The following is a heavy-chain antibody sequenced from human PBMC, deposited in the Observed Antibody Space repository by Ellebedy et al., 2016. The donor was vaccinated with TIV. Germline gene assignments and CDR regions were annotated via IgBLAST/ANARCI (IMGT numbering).Heavy chain of an antibody. J-gene: IGHJ4*02. CDR3: AKGSSSGFNYDRVGFEY. Sequence: GGSLRLSCAASGFSFSNYGMHWVRQAPGKGLEWLSFISADGSSTYHADSVKGRFTITRDNSKNTLYLQMSRLRTEDTAVYFCAKGSSSGFNYDRVGFEYWGQGTLVTVSS. CDR1: GFSFSNYG. CDR2: ISADGSST. D-gene: IGHD3-22*01. V-gene: IGHV3-23*01.